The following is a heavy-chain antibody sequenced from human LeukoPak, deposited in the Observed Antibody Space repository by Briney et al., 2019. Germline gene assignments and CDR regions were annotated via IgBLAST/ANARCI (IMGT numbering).Heavy chain of an antibody. D-gene: IGHD3-10*01. CDR2: IYSGGST. J-gene: IGHJ5*02. V-gene: IGHV3-66*01. CDR1: GFTVSSNY. Sequence: GGSLRLSCAASGFTVSSNYMSWVRQAPGKGLEWVSVIYSGGSTYYADSVKGRFTISRDNSKNTLYLQMNSLRAEDTAVYYCARDSGDGPYNWFDPWGQGTLVTVSS. CDR3: ARDSGDGPYNWFDP.